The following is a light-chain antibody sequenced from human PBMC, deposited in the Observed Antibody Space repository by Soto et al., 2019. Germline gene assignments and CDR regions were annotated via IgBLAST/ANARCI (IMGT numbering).Light chain of an antibody. CDR3: CSFSGSYHWV. CDR2: DVT. Sequence: QSALTQPRSVSGSPGQSVTISCTRSSSDVGGYNYVSWYQQLPGKAPKLMIYDVTNRPSGVPDRFSGSKSGNTASLTISGLQAEDEADYHCCSFSGSYHWVFGGGTKLTVL. J-gene: IGLJ3*02. CDR1: SSDVGGYNY. V-gene: IGLV2-11*01.